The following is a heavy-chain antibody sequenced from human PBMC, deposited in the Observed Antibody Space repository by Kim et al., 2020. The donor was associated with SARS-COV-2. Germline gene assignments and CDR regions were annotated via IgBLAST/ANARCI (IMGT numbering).Heavy chain of an antibody. J-gene: IGHJ5*02. CDR3: AKTGIPIVGWFDP. V-gene: IGHV4-39*01. D-gene: IGHD1-1*01. CDR1: GGSISSSSYY. CDR2: IYYSGST. Sequence: SETLSLTCTVSGGSISSSSYYWGWIRQPPGKGLEGIGSIYYSGSTYYNPSLKSRVTISVDTSKNQFSLKLSSVTAADTAVYYCAKTGIPIVGWFDPWGQGTLVTVSS.